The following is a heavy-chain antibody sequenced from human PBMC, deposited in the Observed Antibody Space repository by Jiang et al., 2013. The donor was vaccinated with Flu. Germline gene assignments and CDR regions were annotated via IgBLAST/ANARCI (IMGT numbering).Heavy chain of an antibody. D-gene: IGHD5-18*01. V-gene: IGHV4-31*03. Sequence: PGLVKPSQTLSLTCTVSGGSISSGGYYWSWIRQHPGKGLEWIGYIYYSGSTYYNPSLKSRVTISVDTSKNQFSLKLSSVTAADTAVYYCARSDNIAISYVDYWGQGTLVTVSS. CDR3: ARSDNIAISYVDY. CDR2: IYYSGST. J-gene: IGHJ4*02. CDR1: GGSISSGGYY.